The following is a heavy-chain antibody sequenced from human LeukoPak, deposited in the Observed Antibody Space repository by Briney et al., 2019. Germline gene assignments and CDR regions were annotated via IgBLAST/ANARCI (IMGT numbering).Heavy chain of an antibody. CDR2: IYHSGST. CDR3: ARGDHRYCSSTSCPIHFDY. Sequence: SETLSLTCTISGGSINSHYWSWIRQPPGKGLEWIGYIYHSGSTNYNASLKSRVTISIDTSKNQFSLKLSSVTTADTAVYHCARGDHRYCSSTSCPIHFDYWGQGTLVTVSS. CDR1: GGSINSHY. D-gene: IGHD2-2*01. J-gene: IGHJ4*02. V-gene: IGHV4-59*11.